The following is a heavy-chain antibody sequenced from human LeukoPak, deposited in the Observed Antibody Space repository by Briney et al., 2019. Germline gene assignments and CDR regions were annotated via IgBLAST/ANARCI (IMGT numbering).Heavy chain of an antibody. V-gene: IGHV3-53*01. J-gene: IGHJ4*02. CDR3: AKGSVAGSIYDY. CDR1: GFTVSSNY. Sequence: GGSLRLSCAASGFTVSSNYMSWVRQAPGKGLEWVSVIYSGGSTYYADSVKGRFTISRDNSKNTLYLQMTSLRGEDTAVYYCAKGSVAGSIYDYWGQGTLVTVSS. CDR2: IYSGGST. D-gene: IGHD6-19*01.